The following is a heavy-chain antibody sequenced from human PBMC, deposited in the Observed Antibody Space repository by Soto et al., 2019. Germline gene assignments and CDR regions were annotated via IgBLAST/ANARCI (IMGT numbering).Heavy chain of an antibody. J-gene: IGHJ6*02. V-gene: IGHV3-30*18. CDR1: GFTFNNYG. CDR2: ISYDGSNK. Sequence: PGGSLRLSCADSGFTFNNYGMHWVRQAPGKGLEWVAVISYDGSNKYYADSVKGRFSISRDNSKNTLYLQMNSLRAEDTAVYYCAKAVGYCSSTSCRDYYYYYGLDVWGQGTTVTAP. CDR3: AKAVGYCSSTSCRDYYYYYGLDV. D-gene: IGHD2-2*01.